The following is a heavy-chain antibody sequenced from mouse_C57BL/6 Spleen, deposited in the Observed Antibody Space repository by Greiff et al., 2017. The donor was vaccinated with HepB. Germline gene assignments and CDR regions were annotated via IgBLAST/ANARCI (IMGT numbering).Heavy chain of an antibody. CDR2: IDPENGDT. Sequence: EVQLQQSGAELVRPGASVKLSCTASGFNIKDDYMHWVKQRPEQGLEWIGWIDPENGDTEYASKFQGKATITADTSSNTAYLQLSSLTSEDTAVYYCTTCQAGSAMDYWGQGTSVTVSS. CDR1: GFNIKDDY. CDR3: TTCQAGSAMDY. J-gene: IGHJ4*01. V-gene: IGHV14-4*01. D-gene: IGHD3-2*02.